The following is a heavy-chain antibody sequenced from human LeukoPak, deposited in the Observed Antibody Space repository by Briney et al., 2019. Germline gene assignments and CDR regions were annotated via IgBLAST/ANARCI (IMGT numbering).Heavy chain of an antibody. CDR1: GFTFSSYW. CDR2: INSDGSIT. V-gene: IGHV3-74*01. CDR3: ASSTQISKYADY. J-gene: IGHJ4*02. Sequence: GGSLRLSCAASGFTFSSYWMHWIRQAPGKGLVWVSRINSDGSITTYADSVRGRFTISRDNAKSTLYLQMNSLRAEDTAVYYCASSTQISKYADYWGQGALVTVSS. D-gene: IGHD2-2*01.